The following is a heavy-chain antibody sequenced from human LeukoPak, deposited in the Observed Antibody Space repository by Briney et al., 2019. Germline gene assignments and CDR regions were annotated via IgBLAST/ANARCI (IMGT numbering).Heavy chain of an antibody. Sequence: GGSLRLSCAASGFTFSSYEINWVRQAPGKGLEWVSYISSSGSTIYYADSVKGRFTISRDNAKNSLYLQMNSLRAEDTAVYYCARGGSGWSEFDYWGQGTLVTVCS. J-gene: IGHJ4*02. D-gene: IGHD6-13*01. CDR1: GFTFSSYE. CDR2: ISSSGSTI. V-gene: IGHV3-48*03. CDR3: ARGGSGWSEFDY.